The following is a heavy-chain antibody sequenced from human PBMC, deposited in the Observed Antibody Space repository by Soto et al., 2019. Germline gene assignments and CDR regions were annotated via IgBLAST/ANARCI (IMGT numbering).Heavy chain of an antibody. D-gene: IGHD2-21*02. Sequence: VKVSCKASGYTFTSYGISWVRQAPGQGLEWMGWISAYNGNTNYAQKLQGRVTMTTDTSTSTAYMELRSLRSDDTAVYYCARILAYCGGDCRYFQHWGQGTLVTVSS. J-gene: IGHJ1*01. CDR2: ISAYNGNT. V-gene: IGHV1-18*04. CDR3: ARILAYCGGDCRYFQH. CDR1: GYTFTSYG.